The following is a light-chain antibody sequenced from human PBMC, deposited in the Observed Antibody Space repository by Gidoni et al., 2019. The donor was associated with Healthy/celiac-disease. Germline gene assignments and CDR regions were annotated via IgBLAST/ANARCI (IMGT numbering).Light chain of an antibody. Sequence: DIQLTQSPSFLSASVGDRVTITCWASQGISSYLAWYQQKPGKAPKLLIYAASTLQSGVPSRFSGSVSGTEFTLTISSLQPEDFATYYCQQLNSYPLTFGGGTKVEIK. CDR2: AAS. CDR1: QGISSY. J-gene: IGKJ4*01. CDR3: QQLNSYPLT. V-gene: IGKV1-9*01.